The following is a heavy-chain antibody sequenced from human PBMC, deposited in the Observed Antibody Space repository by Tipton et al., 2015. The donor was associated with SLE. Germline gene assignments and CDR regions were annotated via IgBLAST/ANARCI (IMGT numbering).Heavy chain of an antibody. CDR1: GFTFSSYS. V-gene: IGHV3-23*01. CDR3: AKDSVGATGGGGYFDY. D-gene: IGHD1-26*01. J-gene: IGHJ4*02. CDR2: ISGSGSTT. Sequence: SLRLSCAASGFTFSSYSMNWVRQAPGKGLEWVSGISGSGSTTYYADSVKDQFTISRDNSKNTMYLQMNSLRVEDTALYYCAKDSVGATGGGGYFDYWGQGTLVTVSS.